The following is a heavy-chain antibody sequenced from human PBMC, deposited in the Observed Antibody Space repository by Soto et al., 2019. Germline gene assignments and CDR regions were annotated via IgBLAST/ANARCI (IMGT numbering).Heavy chain of an antibody. J-gene: IGHJ4*02. V-gene: IGHV1-8*01. CDR3: AREGGYSYGFGY. CDR1: GYTFTSYD. CDR2: MNPNSGNT. D-gene: IGHD5-18*01. Sequence: QVQLVQSGAEVKKPGASVKVSCKASGYTFTSYDINWVRQATGQGLEWMGWMNPNSGNTAYAQKFKGRVTMTRNTSIITAYMELSSLRSEDTAVYYCAREGGYSYGFGYWGQGTLVTVSS.